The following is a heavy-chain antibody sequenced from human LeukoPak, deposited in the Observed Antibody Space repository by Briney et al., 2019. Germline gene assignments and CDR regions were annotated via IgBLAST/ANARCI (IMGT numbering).Heavy chain of an antibody. CDR1: GGSISSHY. Sequence: SETLSLTCTVSGGSISSHYWSWIRQPPGKGLERIGYIHYSGSTNYNPSLKSRVTISLDTSNNQFSLKVNSVTAADTAVYFCARAQGGAFDIWGQGTMVTVSS. CDR2: IHYSGST. CDR3: ARAQGGAFDI. J-gene: IGHJ3*02. D-gene: IGHD3-16*01. V-gene: IGHV4-59*11.